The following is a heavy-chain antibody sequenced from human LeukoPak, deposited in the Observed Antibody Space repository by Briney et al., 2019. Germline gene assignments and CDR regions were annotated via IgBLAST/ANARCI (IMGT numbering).Heavy chain of an antibody. CDR2: IYSGGST. D-gene: IGHD5-18*01. Sequence: PGGSLRLSCAASGFTVSSNYMSWVRQAPGKGLEWVSVIYSGGSTYYADSVKGRFTISRDNSRNTLYLQMNSLRAEDTAVYYCARALGYSYGYHYYFDYWGQGTLVTVSS. V-gene: IGHV3-53*01. CDR3: ARALGYSYGYHYYFDY. J-gene: IGHJ4*02. CDR1: GFTVSSNY.